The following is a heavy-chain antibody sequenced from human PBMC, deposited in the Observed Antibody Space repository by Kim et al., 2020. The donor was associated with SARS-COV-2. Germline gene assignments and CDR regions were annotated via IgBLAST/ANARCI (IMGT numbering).Heavy chain of an antibody. V-gene: IGHV1-69*13. CDR3: ARDPEIITGTTEGWFDP. D-gene: IGHD1-7*01. Sequence: SVKVSCKASGGTFSSYAINWVRQAPGQGLEWMGGIIPIFGTANYAQKFQGRVTITADESTSTAYMELSSLRSEDTAVYYCARDPEIITGTTEGWFDPWGQGTLVTVSS. CDR2: IIPIFGTA. CDR1: GGTFSSYA. J-gene: IGHJ5*02.